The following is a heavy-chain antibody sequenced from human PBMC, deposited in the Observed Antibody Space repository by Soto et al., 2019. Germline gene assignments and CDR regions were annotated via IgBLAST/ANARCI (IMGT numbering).Heavy chain of an antibody. D-gene: IGHD6-19*01. Sequence: QVQLVQSGAEVKKPGASVKVSCKASGYTFTNYGISWVRQAPGRGLEWMGWIVNYNGNTNSAQKLQGRVTMTTDTSKSTAYLEQRKLGSDETAIYYCARGPQSTGWRRKWFDLWGQGTLVTVSS. CDR3: ARGPQSTGWRRKWFDL. CDR2: IVNYNGNT. CDR1: GYTFTNYG. J-gene: IGHJ5*02. V-gene: IGHV1-18*01.